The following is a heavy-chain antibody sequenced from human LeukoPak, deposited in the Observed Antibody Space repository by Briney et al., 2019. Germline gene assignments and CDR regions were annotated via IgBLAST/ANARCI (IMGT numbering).Heavy chain of an antibody. V-gene: IGHV1-18*01. J-gene: IGHJ4*02. CDR3: ARYHCSSTSCRLYFDY. Sequence: GASVKVSCKTSGYTFTSYAMNWVRQAPGQGLEFMGWINPNSGGTNYAQKLQGRVTMTTDTSTSTAYMELRSLRSDDTAVYYCARYHCSSTSCRLYFDYWGQGTLVTVSS. CDR1: GYTFTSYA. D-gene: IGHD2-2*01. CDR2: INPNSGGT.